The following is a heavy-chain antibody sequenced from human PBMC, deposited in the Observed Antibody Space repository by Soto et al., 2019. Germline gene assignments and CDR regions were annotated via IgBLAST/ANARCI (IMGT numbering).Heavy chain of an antibody. J-gene: IGHJ4*02. CDR1: GYSISSGYY. D-gene: IGHD1-26*01. CDR2: ISHTGST. V-gene: IGHV4-38-2*01. CDR3: AICSGSYDEFDY. Sequence: SETLSLTCAVSGYSISSGYYWAWIRQPPGKGLEWIGSISHTGSTYYNPSLKSRVTMSVDTSKNRFSLKLSSVTAADTAMDYCAICSGSYDEFDYWGQGTLVTVSS.